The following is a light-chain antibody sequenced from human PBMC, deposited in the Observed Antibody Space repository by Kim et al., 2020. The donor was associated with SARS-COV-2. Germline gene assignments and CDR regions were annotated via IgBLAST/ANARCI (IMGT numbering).Light chain of an antibody. J-gene: IGKJ2*01. CDR3: QQYHHLPFT. CDR1: QSVSYK. V-gene: IGKV4-1*01. Sequence: DIVMTQSPDSLAVSLGERATINCRSGQSVSYKLVWYQQKPGQPPRLLIRWSSDRQSGVPDRFSGSGSGTDFTLTISSLQPEDVAVYHCQQYHHLPFTFGQGTKLEI. CDR2: WSS.